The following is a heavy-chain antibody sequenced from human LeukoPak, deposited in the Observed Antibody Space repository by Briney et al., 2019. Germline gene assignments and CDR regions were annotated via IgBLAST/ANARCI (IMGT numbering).Heavy chain of an antibody. Sequence: PSETLSLTCTVSGYSISSGYYWGWIRQPPGKGLEWIGSIYHSGSTYYNPSLKSRVTISVDTSKNQFSLKLSSVTAADTAVYYCARGDYDISTLNYWGQGTLVTVSS. CDR3: ARGDYDISTLNY. CDR1: GYSISSGYY. CDR2: IYHSGST. D-gene: IGHD3-9*01. J-gene: IGHJ4*02. V-gene: IGHV4-38-2*02.